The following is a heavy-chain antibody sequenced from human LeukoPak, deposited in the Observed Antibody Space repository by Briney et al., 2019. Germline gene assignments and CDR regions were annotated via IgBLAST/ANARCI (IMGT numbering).Heavy chain of an antibody. J-gene: IGHJ4*02. V-gene: IGHV3-21*01. CDR1: GFTFSSYG. CDR2: ISSSSSYI. D-gene: IGHD6-19*01. Sequence: GGSLRLSCAAPGFTFSSYGMHWVRQAPGKGLEWVSSISSSSSYIYYADSVKGRFTISRDNAKNSLYLQMNSLRAEDTAVYYCARGGSSGWYFDYWGQGTLVTVSS. CDR3: ARGGSSGWYFDY.